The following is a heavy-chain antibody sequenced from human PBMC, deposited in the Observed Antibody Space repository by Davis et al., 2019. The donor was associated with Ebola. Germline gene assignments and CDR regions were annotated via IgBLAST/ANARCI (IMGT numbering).Heavy chain of an antibody. D-gene: IGHD4-17*01. CDR1: GYTFTSYG. V-gene: IGHV1-18*01. J-gene: IGHJ4*02. CDR2: ISAYNGNT. CDR3: ARSPTSLRGAY. Sequence: ASVKVSCKASGYTFTSYGISWVRQAPGQGLEWMGWISAYNGNTNYAQKLQGRVTMTRDTSTSTVYMELSSLRSEDTAVYYCARSPTSLRGAYWGQGTLVTVSS.